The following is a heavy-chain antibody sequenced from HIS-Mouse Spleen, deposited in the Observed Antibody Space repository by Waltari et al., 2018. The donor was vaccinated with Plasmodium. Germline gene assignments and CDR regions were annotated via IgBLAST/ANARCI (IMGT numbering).Heavy chain of an antibody. CDR3: ARVLGYKAAAGTFVEYFQH. Sequence: VQLVQSGAEVKKPGASVKVSCKASGYTFTGSYMHLVRQAPGQRLEWMGWINPNSGGTNYAQKFQGRVTMTRDTSISTAYMELSRLRSDDTAVYYCARVLGYKAAAGTFVEYFQHWGQGTLVTVSS. CDR2: INPNSGGT. V-gene: IGHV1-2*02. J-gene: IGHJ1*01. CDR1: GYTFTGSY. D-gene: IGHD6-13*01.